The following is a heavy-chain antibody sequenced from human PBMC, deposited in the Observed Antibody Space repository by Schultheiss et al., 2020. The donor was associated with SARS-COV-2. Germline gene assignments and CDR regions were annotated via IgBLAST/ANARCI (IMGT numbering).Heavy chain of an antibody. CDR2: IYSGGST. D-gene: IGHD2/OR15-2a*01. CDR1: GFTFSSYA. Sequence: GGSLRLSCAASGFTFSSYAMHWVRQAPGKGLEWVAVIYSGGSTYYADSVKGRFTISRDNAKNSLYLQMNSLRAEDTALYYCAKAHRSTSSAFDYWGQGTLVTVSS. CDR3: AKAHRSTSSAFDY. J-gene: IGHJ4*02. V-gene: IGHV3-NL1*01.